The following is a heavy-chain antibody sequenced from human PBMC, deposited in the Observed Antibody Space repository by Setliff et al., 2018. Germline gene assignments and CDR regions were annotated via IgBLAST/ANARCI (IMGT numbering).Heavy chain of an antibody. CDR1: GYTFTDFG. V-gene: IGHV1-18*04. CDR2: ISPYSGNT. CDR3: LRLVRYCTARTCQTASGAEI. J-gene: IGHJ4*02. Sequence: EASVKVSCKASGYTFTDFGINWVRQAPGQGLEWVGWISPYSGNTYSAQRFQGRVTMTTDTFTNMAYLELRGLRSDDTAVYYCLRLVRYCTARTCQTASGAEIWGQGTLVTVSS. D-gene: IGHD2-8*02.